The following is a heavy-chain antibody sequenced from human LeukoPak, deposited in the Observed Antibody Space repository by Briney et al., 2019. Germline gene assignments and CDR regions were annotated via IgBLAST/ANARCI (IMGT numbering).Heavy chain of an antibody. Sequence: MSSETLSLTCAVSGYSIISGYYWGWIRQPPGKGLEWVGSIFHSGSTYYNPSLKSRVTISVDTSKNQFSLKLSSVTAADTAVYYCARDRGVAVAGPPGYWGQGTLVTVSS. D-gene: IGHD6-19*01. CDR3: ARDRGVAVAGPPGY. CDR2: IFHSGST. J-gene: IGHJ4*02. CDR1: GYSIISGYY. V-gene: IGHV4-38-2*02.